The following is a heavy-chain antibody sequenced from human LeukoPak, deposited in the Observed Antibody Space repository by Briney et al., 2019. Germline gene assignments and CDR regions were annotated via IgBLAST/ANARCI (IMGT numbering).Heavy chain of an antibody. V-gene: IGHV4-4*07. CDR1: GGSISSYY. D-gene: IGHD6-25*01. CDR2: IYTSGST. Sequence: SETLSLTCAVSGGSISSYYWSWIRQPAGKGLEWIGRIYTSGSTNYNPSLKSRVTMSVDTSKNQFSLKLSSVTAADTAVYYCARVRARGSAPDYWGQGTLVTVSS. CDR3: ARVRARGSAPDY. J-gene: IGHJ4*02.